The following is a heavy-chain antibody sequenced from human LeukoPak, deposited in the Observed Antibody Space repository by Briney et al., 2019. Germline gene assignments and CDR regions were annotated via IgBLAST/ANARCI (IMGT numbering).Heavy chain of an antibody. V-gene: IGHV4-39*01. D-gene: IGHD4-11*01. CDR3: ARPDSNYGRYNYMDV. Sequence: SETLSLTCTVSGGSISSSSYYWGWIRQPPGKGLEWIGSIYYSGSTYYNPSLKSRVTISIDTSKNQFSLKLSSVTAADTAVYYCARPDSNYGRYNYMDVWGKGTTVTVSS. CDR1: GGSISSSSYY. CDR2: IYYSGST. J-gene: IGHJ6*03.